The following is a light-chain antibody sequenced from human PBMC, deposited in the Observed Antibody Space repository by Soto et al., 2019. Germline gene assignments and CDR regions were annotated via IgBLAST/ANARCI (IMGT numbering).Light chain of an antibody. CDR1: QSVNNF. V-gene: IGKV3-11*01. CDR2: GAS. J-gene: IGKJ4*01. CDR3: QQRSNWPSLT. Sequence: EIVFRQSPATLSLSPCEGATLSPSASQSVNNFLAWYQQKPGQAPRLLIYGASSRATGIPDRFSGSGSETDFTLTISSLEPEDSAVYYCQQRSNWPSLTFGGGTKV.